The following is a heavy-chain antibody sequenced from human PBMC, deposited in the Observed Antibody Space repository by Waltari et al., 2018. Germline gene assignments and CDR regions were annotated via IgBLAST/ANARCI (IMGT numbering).Heavy chain of an antibody. J-gene: IGHJ4*02. CDR1: GYTFTSYD. CDR3: ARAPHGVTMLGY. D-gene: IGHD2-21*02. CDR2: MNPNSGNT. V-gene: IGHV1-8*01. Sequence: QVQLVQSGAEVKKPGASVKVSCTASGYTFTSYDINWVRQATGQGLEWMGWMNPNSGNTGYAQKFRGRVTMTRSTSISTAYMELSSVRSEDTAVYYCARAPHGVTMLGYWGQGTLVTVSS.